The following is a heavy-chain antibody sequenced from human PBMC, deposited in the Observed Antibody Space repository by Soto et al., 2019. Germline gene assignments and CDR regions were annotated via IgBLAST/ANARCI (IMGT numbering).Heavy chain of an antibody. Sequence: EVQLVETGGGLIQPGGSLRLSCAASGLTVSSNYMTWVRQAPGKGLEWVSVLYSDGSTHYAGSVKGRFIISRDNSKNTLYLQMNSLRVEDTSVYYCARERPGYEGDGFDIWGHGTMVTVSS. CDR3: ARERPGYEGDGFDI. D-gene: IGHD6-13*01. V-gene: IGHV3-53*02. CDR1: GLTVSSNY. J-gene: IGHJ3*02. CDR2: LYSDGST.